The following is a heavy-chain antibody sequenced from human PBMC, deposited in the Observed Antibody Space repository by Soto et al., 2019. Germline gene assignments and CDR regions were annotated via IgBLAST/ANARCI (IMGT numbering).Heavy chain of an antibody. CDR2: ITGSSSYI. Sequence: EVQLVESGGGLVKPGGSLRLSCAASGFALSKYTMKWVRQAPGKGLEWVSSITGSSSYIYYGDSVKGGFTISRDNAKTSLHLRMNSLRAEDPAISYCVIEKAGGGMAWLDPWGQGTLASVAS. D-gene: IGHD6-13*01. CDR3: VIEKAGGGMAWLDP. J-gene: IGHJ5*02. V-gene: IGHV3-21*02. CDR1: GFALSKYT.